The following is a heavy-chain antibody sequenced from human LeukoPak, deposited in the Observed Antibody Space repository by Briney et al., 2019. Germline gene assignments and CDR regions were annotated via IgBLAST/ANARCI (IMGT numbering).Heavy chain of an antibody. CDR2: ITGTSATI. D-gene: IGHD2-15*01. Sequence: GGSLRLSCAVSGFNFSDSYMSWIRQAPGKGLEWISYITGTSATIYYADSVRGRFTISRDNTKNSLYLQMSSLRAEDTAVYYCAKDGGSDPDSFDIWGQGTMVTVSS. CDR3: AKDGGSDPDSFDI. J-gene: IGHJ3*02. V-gene: IGHV3-11*04. CDR1: GFNFSDSY.